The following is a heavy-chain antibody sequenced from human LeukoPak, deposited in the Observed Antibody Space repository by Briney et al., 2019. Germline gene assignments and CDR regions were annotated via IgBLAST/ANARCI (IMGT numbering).Heavy chain of an antibody. J-gene: IGHJ4*02. CDR2: IRQDGDTK. CDR1: GFTFSTYA. D-gene: IGHD6-13*01. CDR3: ARSLPYGTTWYGRSDF. V-gene: IGHV3-7*03. Sequence: GGSLRLSCSASGFTFSTYAMHWVRQAPGKGLEWVANIRQDGDTKYYVDSVKGRFTISRDNAMNSLYLQMNSLRAEDTAIYYCARSLPYGTTWYGRSDFWGQGTLVTVSS.